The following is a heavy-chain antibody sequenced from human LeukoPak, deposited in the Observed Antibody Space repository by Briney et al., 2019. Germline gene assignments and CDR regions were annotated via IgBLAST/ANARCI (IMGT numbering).Heavy chain of an antibody. V-gene: IGHV3-74*01. CDR3: ARGGYYYDSSGYRFDY. CDR2: INSDGSST. J-gene: IGHJ4*02. Sequence: GGSLRLSCAASGFTFSSYWMHWVRQAPGKGLVWVSRINSDGSSTSYADSVKGRFTIYRDNAKNTLYLQMNSLRAEDTAVYYCARGGYYYDSSGYRFDYWGQGTLVTVSS. D-gene: IGHD3-22*01. CDR1: GFTFSSYW.